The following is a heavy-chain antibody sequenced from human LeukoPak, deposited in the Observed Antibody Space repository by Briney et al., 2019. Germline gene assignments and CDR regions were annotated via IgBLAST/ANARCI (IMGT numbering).Heavy chain of an antibody. J-gene: IGHJ4*02. D-gene: IGHD6-13*01. CDR3: ARTLAAAGFLVFDY. V-gene: IGHV4-39*01. Sequence: SETLSLTCIVSGDSISRSSYYWGWIRQPPGKGLEWIGSIFYSGSTYYNPSLKSRVTISVDTSKNQFSLKLSSVTAADTAVYYCARTLAAAGFLVFDYWGQGTLVTVSS. CDR2: IFYSGST. CDR1: GDSISRSSYY.